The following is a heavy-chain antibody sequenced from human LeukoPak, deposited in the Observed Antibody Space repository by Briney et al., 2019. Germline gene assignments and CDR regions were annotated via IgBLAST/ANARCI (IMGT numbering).Heavy chain of an antibody. V-gene: IGHV3-30*18. Sequence: GGSLRLSCAASGFTFSSYGMHWVRQAPGKGLEWVAVISYDGSNKYYADSVKGRFTISRDNSKNTLYLQMNSLRAEDTAVYYCAKDHERTENMYYFDYWGQGTLVTVSS. J-gene: IGHJ4*02. D-gene: IGHD1-1*01. CDR3: AKDHERTENMYYFDY. CDR2: ISYDGSNK. CDR1: GFTFSSYG.